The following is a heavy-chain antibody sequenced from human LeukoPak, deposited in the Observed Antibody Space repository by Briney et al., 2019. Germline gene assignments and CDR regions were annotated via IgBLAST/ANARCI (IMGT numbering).Heavy chain of an antibody. J-gene: IGHJ4*02. CDR3: TRRPYSSSWYHFDY. CDR1: GFTFSSYA. CDR2: ISGSGGST. D-gene: IGHD6-13*01. V-gene: IGHV3-23*01. Sequence: PGGSLRLSCVASGFTFSSYAMSWVRQAPGKGLEWVSAISGSGGSTYYADSVKGRFTISRDNSRNTLYLQMNSLRAEDTAVYYCTRRPYSSSWYHFDYWGQGTLVTVSS.